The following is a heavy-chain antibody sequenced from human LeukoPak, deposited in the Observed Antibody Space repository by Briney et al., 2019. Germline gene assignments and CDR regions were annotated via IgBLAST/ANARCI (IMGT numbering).Heavy chain of an antibody. CDR2: ISASGGNT. CDR3: AKRGRGSSSSWELDF. D-gene: IGHD6-13*01. J-gene: IGHJ4*02. Sequence: PGGSLRLSCATSGFTFSTNAMSWVRQSPGKGLEWVSAISASGGNTYYADSVKGRFTISRDNSQNTLYLQMNSLTAEDMAVYYCAKRGRGSSSSWELDFWGQGTLVTVSS. CDR1: GFTFSTNA. V-gene: IGHV3-23*01.